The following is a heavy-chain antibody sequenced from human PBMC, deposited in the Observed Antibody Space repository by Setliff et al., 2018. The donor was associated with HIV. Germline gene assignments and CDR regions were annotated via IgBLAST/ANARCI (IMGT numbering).Heavy chain of an antibody. V-gene: IGHV4-4*02. Sequence: PSETLSLTCAVSGGSINGSSWWSWVRQPPGKGLEWIGEIYHTGSTIYNPSLKSRVTISVDKSNNRFSLKMNYVTAADAAVYYCASVTMVRLIGVYHMDVWGKGTPVTVS. CDR2: IYHTGST. CDR3: ASVTMVRLIGVYHMDV. D-gene: IGHD3-10*01. J-gene: IGHJ6*03. CDR1: GGSINGSSW.